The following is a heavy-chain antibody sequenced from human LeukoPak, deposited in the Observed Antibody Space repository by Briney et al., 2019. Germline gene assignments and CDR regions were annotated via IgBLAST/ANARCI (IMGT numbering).Heavy chain of an antibody. Sequence: PGGSLRLSCAASGFTFSSYAMSWVRQAPGKGLEWVSSISGSNDNTYYADSVKDRFTISRDNSKNTLSLQMNSLRAEDTAVYYCAKGRSATVTSAANNWGQGTLVT. D-gene: IGHD4-17*01. CDR1: GFTFSSYA. CDR3: AKGRSATVTSAANN. V-gene: IGHV3-23*01. CDR2: ISGSNDNT. J-gene: IGHJ4*02.